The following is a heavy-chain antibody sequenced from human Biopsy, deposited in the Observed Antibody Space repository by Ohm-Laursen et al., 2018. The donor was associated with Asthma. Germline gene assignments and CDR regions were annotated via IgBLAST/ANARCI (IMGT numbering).Heavy chain of an antibody. CDR3: ARESGQDSGGTGAFDR. V-gene: IGHV3-30*03. CDR1: GFVFSQSG. J-gene: IGHJ3*02. CDR2: ISSDGHNK. Sequence: SLRLSCAASGFVFSQSGMHWVRQAPGKGLEWVALISSDGHNKYYKDSVKGRFTISRDNSKLRLYLEINSLRAEDSAVYYCARESGQDSGGTGAFDRWGQGIMVAVSS. D-gene: IGHD4-23*01.